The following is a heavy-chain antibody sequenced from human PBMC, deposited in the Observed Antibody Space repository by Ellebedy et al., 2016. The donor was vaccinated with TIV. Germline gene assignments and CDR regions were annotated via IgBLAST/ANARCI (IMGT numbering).Heavy chain of an antibody. CDR1: GFTFSSYS. CDR3: AREGYSYGYRLDYYYAMDV. V-gene: IGHV3-48*02. Sequence: GGSLRLSCAASGFTFSSYSMNWVRQAPGKGLEWVSYISSSSTTINYADSVKGRFTISRDNAKNSLFLQMNSLRDEDTAVYYCAREGYSYGYRLDYYYAMDVWGQGTTVTVSS. J-gene: IGHJ6*02. D-gene: IGHD5-18*01. CDR2: ISSSSTTI.